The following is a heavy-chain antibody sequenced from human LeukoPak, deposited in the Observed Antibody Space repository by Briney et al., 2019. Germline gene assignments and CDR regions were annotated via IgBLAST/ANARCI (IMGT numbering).Heavy chain of an antibody. D-gene: IGHD3-22*01. V-gene: IGHV4-59*01. J-gene: IGHJ4*02. CDR1: GGSISSYY. CDR3: AREAYYYDSGYFDY. Sequence: SETLSLTCTVSGGSISSYYWSWIRQPPGKGLEWIGYIYYSGSTNYNPSPKSRVTISVDTSKNQFSLKLSSVTAADTAVYYCAREAYYYDSGYFDYWGQGTLVTVSS. CDR2: IYYSGST.